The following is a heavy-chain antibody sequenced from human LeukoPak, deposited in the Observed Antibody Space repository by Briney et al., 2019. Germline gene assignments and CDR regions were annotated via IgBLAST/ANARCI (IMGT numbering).Heavy chain of an antibody. CDR2: ISAYNGNT. CDR1: GYTFTSYG. D-gene: IGHD2-2*01. CDR3: ARDKVVVVPAAIRSRWFDP. Sequence: ASVKVSCKASGYTFTSYGISWVRQAPGQGLGWMGWISAYNGNTNYAQKLQGRVTMTTDTSTSTAYMELRILRSDDTAVYYCARDKVVVVPAAIRSRWFDPWGQGTLVIVSS. V-gene: IGHV1-18*01. J-gene: IGHJ5*02.